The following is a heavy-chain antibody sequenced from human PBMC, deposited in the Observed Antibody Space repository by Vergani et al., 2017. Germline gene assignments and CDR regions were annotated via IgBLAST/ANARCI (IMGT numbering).Heavy chain of an antibody. D-gene: IGHD6-13*01. CDR2: ISSSSGYL. CDR1: GFTFSSYS. Sequence: EVQLVESGGGLVKPGGSLRLSCAASGFTFSSYSMNWVRQAPGKGLEWVSSISSSSGYLYYADSVKGRFTISRDNAKNSLYLQMNSQRAEDTAVYYCARGAPGSSSWVLFPDWGQGTLVTVSS. J-gene: IGHJ4*02. CDR3: ARGAPGSSSWVLFPD. V-gene: IGHV3-21*01.